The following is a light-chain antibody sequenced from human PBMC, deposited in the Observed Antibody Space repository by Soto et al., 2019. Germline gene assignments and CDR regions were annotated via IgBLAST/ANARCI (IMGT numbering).Light chain of an antibody. J-gene: IGKJ1*01. CDR3: LHEYIYPRT. CDR1: QSLNRW. V-gene: IGKV1-5*01. Sequence: DLEMSKYPTSLSASVGERVTITCRASQSLNRWSAWYQQKPGKAPKLLIYTASTLQSGVPSRFSGSGSGADFTLTTRSLQPEDSATYYCLHEYIYPRTFGQGTKVDIK. CDR2: TAS.